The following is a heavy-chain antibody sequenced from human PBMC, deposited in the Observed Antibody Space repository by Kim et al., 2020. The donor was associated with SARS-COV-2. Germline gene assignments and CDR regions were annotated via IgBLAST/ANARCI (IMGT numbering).Heavy chain of an antibody. J-gene: IGHJ6*02. Sequence: GGSLRLSCAASGFTFSSYSMNWVRQAPGKGLEWVSSISSSSSNIYYADSVKGRFTISRHNAKNSLYLQMNSVRAEDTAVYYCARDRVTTWTIPYYYYGLDVGARGTGVTVS. V-gene: IGHV3-21*01. D-gene: IGHD2-21*02. CDR1: GFTFSSYS. CDR3: ARDRVTTWTIPYYYYGLDV. CDR2: ISSSSSNI.